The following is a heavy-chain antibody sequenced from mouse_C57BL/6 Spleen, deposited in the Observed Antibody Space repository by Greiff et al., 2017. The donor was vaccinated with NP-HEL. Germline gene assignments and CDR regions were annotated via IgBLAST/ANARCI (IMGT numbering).Heavy chain of an antibody. CDR3: ARGRLPYAMDY. CDR2: IYPGSGST. V-gene: IGHV1-55*01. J-gene: IGHJ4*01. Sequence: VQLQQSGAELVKPGASVKMSCKASGYTFTSYWITWVKQRPGQGLEWIGDIYPGSGSTNYNEKFKSKATLTVDTSSSTAYMQLSSLTSEDSAVYYCARGRLPYAMDYWGQGTSVTVSS. CDR1: GYTFTSYW. D-gene: IGHD5-5*01.